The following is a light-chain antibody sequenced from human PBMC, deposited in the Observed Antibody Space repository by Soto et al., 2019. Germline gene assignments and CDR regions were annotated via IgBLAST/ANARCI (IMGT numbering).Light chain of an antibody. V-gene: IGLV2-11*01. J-gene: IGLJ1*01. CDR1: SSDVDGYNY. CDR2: DVS. Sequence: QSALTQPRSVSGSPGQSVTISCTGTSSDVDGYNYVSWYQQHPGKAPKLMIYDVSKRPSGVPDRFSGSKSANTASLTISGLQAEDEADYYFCSYAGTYVFGTGTKLTVL. CDR3: CSYAGTYV.